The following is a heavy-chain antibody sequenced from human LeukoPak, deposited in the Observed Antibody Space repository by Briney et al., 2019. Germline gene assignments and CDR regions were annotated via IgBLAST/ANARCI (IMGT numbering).Heavy chain of an antibody. CDR1: GFTFSSSYS. Sequence: GGSLRLSCAASGFTFSSSYSMNWVRQAPGKGLEWVAHISLATTTVSYADSVKGRFTMSRDNAKNSLFLQMNSLRAEDTAVYYCARDGDWAFDYWGQGTLVTVSS. V-gene: IGHV3-48*01. J-gene: IGHJ4*02. D-gene: IGHD3/OR15-3a*01. CDR3: ARDGDWAFDY. CDR2: ISLATTTV.